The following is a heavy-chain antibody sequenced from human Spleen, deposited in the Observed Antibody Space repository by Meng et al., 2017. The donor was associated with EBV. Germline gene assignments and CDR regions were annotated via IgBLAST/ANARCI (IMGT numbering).Heavy chain of an antibody. CDR2: INAGNGNT. CDR1: GCTFTNYD. V-gene: IGHV1-3*01. D-gene: IGHD2-2*01. Sequence: HGQCGESWVKVKKPGDLVKVSCKANGCTFTNYDMHWVRQAPGQSLEWMGWINAGNGNTKYSENFQGRVTITRDTSASTAYMELSSLRSEDTAVYNCATYCSSGSCYVYWGQGTLVTVSS. J-gene: IGHJ4*02. CDR3: ATYCSSGSCYVY.